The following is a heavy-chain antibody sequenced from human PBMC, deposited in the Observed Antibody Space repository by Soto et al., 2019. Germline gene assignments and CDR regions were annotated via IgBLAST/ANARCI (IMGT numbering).Heavy chain of an antibody. CDR2: IIPIFGTA. D-gene: IGHD3-22*01. V-gene: IGHV1-69*13. J-gene: IGHJ4*02. Sequence: SVKVSCKASGGTFSSYAISWVRQAPGQGLEWMGGIIPIFGTANYAQKFQGRVTITADESTSTAYMELSSLRSEDTAVYYCARDQDDSSGYYGPRGQYYFDYWGQGPLVTVSS. CDR3: ARDQDDSSGYYGPRGQYYFDY. CDR1: GGTFSSYA.